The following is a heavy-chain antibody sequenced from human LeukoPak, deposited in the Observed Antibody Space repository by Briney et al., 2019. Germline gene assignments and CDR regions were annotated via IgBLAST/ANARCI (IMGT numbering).Heavy chain of an antibody. D-gene: IGHD3-10*01. CDR3: AREELAYGSGSYPDY. CDR2: ISYDGSNK. CDR1: GFTFSSYA. V-gene: IGHV3-30*04. J-gene: IGHJ4*02. Sequence: GGSLRLSCAASGFTFSSYAMHWVRQAPGKGLEWVAVISYDGSNKYYADSVKGRFTISRDNSKNTLYLQMNSLRAEDTAVYYCAREELAYGSGSYPDYWGQGTLVTVSS.